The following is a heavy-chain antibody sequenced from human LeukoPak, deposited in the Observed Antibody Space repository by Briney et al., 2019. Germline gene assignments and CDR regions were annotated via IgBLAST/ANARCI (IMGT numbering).Heavy chain of an antibody. CDR3: ARYGSGTSYITNYFDY. CDR2: ISSDSRTI. Sequence: GGSLRLSCAASGFSFRSYGTHWVRQAPGKGLEWVSYISSDSRTIYYADSVKGRFTISRDNAKNSLYLQMKSLRDEDTAVYYCARYGSGTSYITNYFDYWGQGTLVTVSS. J-gene: IGHJ4*02. V-gene: IGHV3-48*02. D-gene: IGHD3-10*01. CDR1: GFSFRSYG.